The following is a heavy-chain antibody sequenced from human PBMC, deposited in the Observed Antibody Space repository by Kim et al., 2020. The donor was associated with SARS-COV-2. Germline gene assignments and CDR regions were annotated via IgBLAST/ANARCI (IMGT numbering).Heavy chain of an antibody. CDR1: GFTFSSYA. V-gene: IGHV3-23*01. D-gene: IGHD1-26*01. CDR2: ISGSGGST. CDR3: AKAGSYYSYYYYYYMDV. J-gene: IGHJ6*03. Sequence: GSLRLSCAASGFTFSSYAMSWVRQAPGKGLEWVSAISGSGGSTYYADSVKGRFTISRDNSKNTLYLQMNSLKAEDTAVYYCAKAGSYYSYYYYYYMDVWGKGTTVTVSS.